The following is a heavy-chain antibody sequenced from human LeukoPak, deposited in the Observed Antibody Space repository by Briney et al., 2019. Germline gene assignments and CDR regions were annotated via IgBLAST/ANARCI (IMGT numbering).Heavy chain of an antibody. V-gene: IGHV4-59*01. CDR1: GGSISSYY. Sequence: SETLSLTCTVSGGSISSYYWSWIRQPPGKGLEWIGYIYYSGSTNYNPSLKSRVTISVDTSKNQFSLKLSSVTAADTAVYYCARVVANCVYYFDYWGQGTLVTVSS. J-gene: IGHJ4*02. D-gene: IGHD4/OR15-4a*01. CDR2: IYYSGST. CDR3: ARVVANCVYYFDY.